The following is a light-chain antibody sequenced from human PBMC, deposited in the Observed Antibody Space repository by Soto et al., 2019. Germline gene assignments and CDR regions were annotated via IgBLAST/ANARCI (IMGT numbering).Light chain of an antibody. J-gene: IGKJ1*01. Sequence: IVLTQSPGTLSLSPGERATLSCRASQSVISTYLAWYQQKPGLAPRLLVYGASSRATGLPARVSGSGSGTDFTLTISSLEPGDLAVYYWPQYRDSLGTFGQGTKVEIK. CDR3: PQYRDSLGT. CDR1: QSVISTY. CDR2: GAS. V-gene: IGKV3-20*01.